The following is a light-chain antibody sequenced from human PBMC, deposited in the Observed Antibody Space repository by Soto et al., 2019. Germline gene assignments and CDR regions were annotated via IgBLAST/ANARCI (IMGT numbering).Light chain of an antibody. Sequence: DIQMTQSPSSLSASVGDRVTMTCRASRDIRNYVAWYQQKPGEVPKLLIYAASTLQSGVPARFSGGGFGTDFTLTISSLRPEDVATYYCQRYHSALLTFGPGPKVDL. CDR2: AAS. CDR1: RDIRNY. CDR3: QRYHSALLT. J-gene: IGKJ3*01. V-gene: IGKV1-27*01.